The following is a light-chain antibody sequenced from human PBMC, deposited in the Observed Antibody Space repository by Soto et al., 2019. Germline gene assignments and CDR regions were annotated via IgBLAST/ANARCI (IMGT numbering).Light chain of an antibody. V-gene: IGKV3-15*01. J-gene: IGKJ1*01. CDR3: QKYVHWHPGA. CDR2: DTS. Sequence: EIVVTQSPATLSVSPGERVTLSCRASQSVSSSLAWYQQRPGQAPRLLIYDTSTRAAGIAARFSGSGSGTEFTLTISSLQSEDYAVYYCQKYVHWHPGAFGQGTTVEIK. CDR1: QSVSSS.